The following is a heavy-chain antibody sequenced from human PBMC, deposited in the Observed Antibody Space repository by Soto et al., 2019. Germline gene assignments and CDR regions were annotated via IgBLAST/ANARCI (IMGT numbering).Heavy chain of an antibody. CDR1: GFTFSSYG. V-gene: IGHV3-30*03. Sequence: GGSLRLSCAASGFTFSSYGMHWVRQAPGKGLEWVAVISYDGSNKYYADSVKGRFTISRDNSKNTLYLQMNSLRAEDTAVYYCARASIAARPKDAGYYFDYWGQGTLVTVSS. D-gene: IGHD6-6*01. CDR2: ISYDGSNK. J-gene: IGHJ4*02. CDR3: ARASIAARPKDAGYYFDY.